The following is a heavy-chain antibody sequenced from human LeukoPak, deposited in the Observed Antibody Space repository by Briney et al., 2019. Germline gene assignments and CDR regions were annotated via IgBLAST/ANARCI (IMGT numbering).Heavy chain of an antibody. J-gene: IGHJ4*02. Sequence: SETLSLTCTVSGYSISSGYYWGWIRQPPGKGLEWIGSIYHSGSTYYNPSLKSRVTISVDTSKNQFSLKLSSVTAADTAVYYCARTVNPQRRLLIAVAGIRGNYFDYWGQGTLVTVSS. CDR3: ARTVNPQRRLLIAVAGIRGNYFDY. D-gene: IGHD6-19*01. CDR1: GYSISSGYY. V-gene: IGHV4-38-2*02. CDR2: IYHSGST.